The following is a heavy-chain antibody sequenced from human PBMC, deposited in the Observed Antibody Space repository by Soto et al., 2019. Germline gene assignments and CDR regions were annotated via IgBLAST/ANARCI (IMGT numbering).Heavy chain of an antibody. D-gene: IGHD4-17*01. J-gene: IGHJ6*02. Sequence: QVQLVQSGAEVKKPGSSVKVSCKASGGTFSSYAISWVRQAPGQGLEWMGGIIPIFGTANYAQKFQGRVTITXXEXTXXAYMELSSLRSEDTAVYYCARRAVTTPYYYYGMDVWGQGTTVTVSS. CDR3: ARRAVTTPYYYYGMDV. CDR1: GGTFSSYA. CDR2: IIPIFGTA. V-gene: IGHV1-69*05.